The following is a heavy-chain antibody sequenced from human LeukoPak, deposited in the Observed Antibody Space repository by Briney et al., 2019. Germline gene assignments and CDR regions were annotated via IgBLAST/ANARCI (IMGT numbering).Heavy chain of an antibody. J-gene: IGHJ4*02. CDR1: GFTFSNYS. CDR3: AREWGDTAMVTSPFDY. Sequence: PGGSLRLSCAASGFTFSNYSMNWVRQAPGKGLEWVSSITTRTSYRSYADSAKGRFTISRDNAKNSLFLQMNGLRAEDTAVYYCAREWGDTAMVTSPFDYWGQGTRVTVPS. CDR2: ITTRTSYR. V-gene: IGHV3-21*01. D-gene: IGHD5-18*01.